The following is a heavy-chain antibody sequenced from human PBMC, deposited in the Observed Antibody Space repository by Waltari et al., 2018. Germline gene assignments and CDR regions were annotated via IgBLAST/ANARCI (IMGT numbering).Heavy chain of an antibody. D-gene: IGHD6-13*01. CDR3: WQQRSAAGPNI. J-gene: IGHJ3*02. CDR2: IEVKGSST. V-gene: IGHV3-74*01. CDR1: AFSFSSYW. Sequence: EVQLVESGGGLVQPGGSLRLSGAASAFSFSSYWMHWVRQAQGKGLVWFSRIEVKGSSTSYADSVKGRFTISRNNAKNTLHLQMNSLRAEYTAVYYCWQQRSAAGPNIWGQGTMVTVSS.